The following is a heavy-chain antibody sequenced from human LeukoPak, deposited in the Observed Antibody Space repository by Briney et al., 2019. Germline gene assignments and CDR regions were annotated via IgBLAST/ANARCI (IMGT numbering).Heavy chain of an antibody. CDR2: FLYSGNT. Sequence: SETLSLTCIVSGDSISSSYWSWIRQPPGKGLEWIGYFLYSGNTNYNPSLKSRLSISVDTSKNQFSLKLTSVTAADTAMYYCARDGGYYGDHWGQGILVTVSS. D-gene: IGHD3-22*01. J-gene: IGHJ4*02. V-gene: IGHV4-59*01. CDR3: ARDGGYYGDH. CDR1: GDSISSSY.